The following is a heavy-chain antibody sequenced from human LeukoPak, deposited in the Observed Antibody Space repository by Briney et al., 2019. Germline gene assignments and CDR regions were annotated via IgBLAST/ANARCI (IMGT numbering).Heavy chain of an antibody. CDR1: GFTFSSYA. Sequence: GGSLRISCAASGFTFSSYAMSWVRQAPGKGLEWVSAISGSGGSTYYADSVKGRFTISRDNSKNTLYLQMNSLRAEDTAVYYCASLESIAAAGRFDYWGQGTLVTVSS. D-gene: IGHD6-13*01. V-gene: IGHV3-23*01. CDR2: ISGSGGST. J-gene: IGHJ4*02. CDR3: ASLESIAAAGRFDY.